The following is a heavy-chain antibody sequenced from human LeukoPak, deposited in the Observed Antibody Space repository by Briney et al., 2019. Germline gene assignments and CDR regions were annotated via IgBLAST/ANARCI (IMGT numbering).Heavy chain of an antibody. V-gene: IGHV5-51*01. J-gene: IGHJ5*02. CDR2: IYPGDSDT. D-gene: IGHD3-10*01. CDR1: GYSFTNYW. CDR3: ARQRFTMRAYAGNWFDP. Sequence: GESLKISCKGSGYSFTNYWIGWVRQMSGKGLEWMGIIYPGDSDTRYSPSFQDQVTISADKSISTAYLQWSSLKASDTAMYYCARQRFTMRAYAGNWFDPWGQGTLVTVSS.